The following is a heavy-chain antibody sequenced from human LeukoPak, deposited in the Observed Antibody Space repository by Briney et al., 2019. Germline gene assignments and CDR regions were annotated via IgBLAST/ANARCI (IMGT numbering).Heavy chain of an antibody. J-gene: IGHJ4*02. V-gene: IGHV1-2*02. D-gene: IGHD1-26*01. CDR3: ARDLGDWEPPEEKPNDY. Sequence: VASVKVSCKASGYTFTGYYMHWVRQAPGQGLEWMGWINANSGGTNYAQKFQGRVTMTRDTSISTAYMELSRLRSDDTAVYYCARDLGDWEPPEEKPNDYWGQGTLVTVSS. CDR2: INANSGGT. CDR1: GYTFTGYY.